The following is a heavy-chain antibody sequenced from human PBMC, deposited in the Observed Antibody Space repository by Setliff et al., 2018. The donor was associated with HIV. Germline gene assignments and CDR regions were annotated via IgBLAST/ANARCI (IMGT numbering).Heavy chain of an antibody. CDR3: ARELSDRVNYYGSESLDPFDQ. CDR2: IIPIFGTT. J-gene: IGHJ4*02. D-gene: IGHD3-10*01. CDR1: GGTFSSYA. Sequence: GASVKVSCKASGGTFSSYAISWVRQAPGQGLEWMGGIIPIFGTTNYAQKLQGRVTITTDESTSTAYMELSSLRSEDTAVYYCARELSDRVNYYGSESLDPFDQWGQGTLVTVSS. V-gene: IGHV1-69*05.